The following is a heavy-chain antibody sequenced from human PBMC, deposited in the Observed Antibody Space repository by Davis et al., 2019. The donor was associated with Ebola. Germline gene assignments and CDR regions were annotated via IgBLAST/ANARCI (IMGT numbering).Heavy chain of an antibody. CDR1: GYTFTSYY. J-gene: IGHJ4*02. Sequence: ASVKVSCKASGYTFTSYYMHWVRQAPGQGLEWMGIINPSGGSTSYAQKFQGRVTMTRDTSTSTVYMERSRLRSEETAVYYCARGPDRLQWFGELLKWGQGTLVTVSS. CDR2: INPSGGST. V-gene: IGHV1-46*01. D-gene: IGHD3-10*01. CDR3: ARGPDRLQWFGELLK.